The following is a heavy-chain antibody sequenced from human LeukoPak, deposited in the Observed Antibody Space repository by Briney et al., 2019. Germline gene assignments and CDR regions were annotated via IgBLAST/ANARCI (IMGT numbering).Heavy chain of an antibody. V-gene: IGHV4-4*09. CDR1: GGSISSYY. D-gene: IGHD3-22*01. J-gene: IGHJ4*02. Sequence: KPSETLSLTCTVSGGSISSYYWSWIRQPPGKGLEWIGYIYTSGSTNYNPSLKSRVTISVDTSKNQFSLKLSSVTAADTAVYYCAGTYYYDSSGYGPHILAYWGQGTLVAVSS. CDR3: AGTYYYDSSGYGPHILAY. CDR2: IYTSGST.